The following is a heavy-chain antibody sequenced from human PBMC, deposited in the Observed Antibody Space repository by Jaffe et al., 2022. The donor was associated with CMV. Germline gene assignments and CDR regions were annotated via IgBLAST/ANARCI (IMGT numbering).Heavy chain of an antibody. V-gene: IGHV1-18*04. CDR2: ISAYNGNT. CDR1: GYTFTSYG. J-gene: IGHJ4*02. CDR3: ARDFKGSSWYDGWDGTPYDY. Sequence: QVQLVQSGAEVKKPGASVKVSCKASGYTFTSYGISWVRQAPGQGLEWMGWISAYNGNTNYAQKLQGRVTMTTDTSTSTAYMELRSLRSDDTAVYYCARDFKGSSWYDGWDGTPYDYWGQGTLVTVSS. D-gene: IGHD6-13*01.